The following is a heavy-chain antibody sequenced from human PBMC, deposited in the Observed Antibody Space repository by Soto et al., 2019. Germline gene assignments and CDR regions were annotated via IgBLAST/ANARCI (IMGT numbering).Heavy chain of an antibody. D-gene: IGHD4-4*01. CDR2: ISYDGSNK. V-gene: IGHV3-30-3*01. Sequence: PGGSLRLSCAASGFTFSSYAMHGVRQAPGKGLEGVAVISYDGSNKYYADSVKGRFTISRDNSKNTLYLQMNSLRAEDPAVYYCARDGSATVTTFVISYYFDYWGQGTLVTVSS. J-gene: IGHJ4*02. CDR1: GFTFSSYA. CDR3: ARDGSATVTTFVISYYFDY.